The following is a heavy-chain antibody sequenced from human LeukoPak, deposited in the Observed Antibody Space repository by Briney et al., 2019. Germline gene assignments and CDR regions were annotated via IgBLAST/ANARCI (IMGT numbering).Heavy chain of an antibody. CDR1: EFSVGSNY. CDR2: IYSGGST. D-gene: IGHD5-18*01. Sequence: GGSLRLSCAASEFSVGSNYMTWVRQAPGKGLEWVSLIYSGGSTYYADSVKGRFTISRDNSKNTLYLQMNSLRAEDTAVYYCARDPGGYSYVDHWGQGTLVTVSS. CDR3: ARDPGGYSYVDH. V-gene: IGHV3-66*01. J-gene: IGHJ4*02.